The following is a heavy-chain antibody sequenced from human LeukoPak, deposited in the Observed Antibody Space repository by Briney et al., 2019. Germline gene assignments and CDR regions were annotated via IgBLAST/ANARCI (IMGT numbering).Heavy chain of an antibody. D-gene: IGHD3-10*01. J-gene: IGHJ4*02. CDR2: ISYDGSNK. CDR1: GFTFSSYA. V-gene: IGHV3-30*04. Sequence: GGSLRLSCAASGFTFSSYAMHWVRQAPGKGLEWVAVISYDGSNKYYADSVKGRFTISRDNSKNTLYLQMNSLRAEDTAVNYWARGAGRRGPFDYWGQGTLVTVSS. CDR3: ARGAGRRGPFDY.